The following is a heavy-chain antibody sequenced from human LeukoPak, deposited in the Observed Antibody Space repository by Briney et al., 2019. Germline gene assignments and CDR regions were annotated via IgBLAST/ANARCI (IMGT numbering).Heavy chain of an antibody. D-gene: IGHD6-19*01. J-gene: IGHJ4*02. V-gene: IGHV3-30*18. CDR1: GFTFSSCA. Sequence: RRSLRLSCAASGFTFSSCAMHWVRHAPGKWLEWVALISYDGSNKYYAGSVKGRFVISRDNSKNTLYLQMNSLRAEDTAFYSCANDGHNSGLGDYWGQGTLVTVSS. CDR2: ISYDGSNK. CDR3: ANDGHNSGLGDY.